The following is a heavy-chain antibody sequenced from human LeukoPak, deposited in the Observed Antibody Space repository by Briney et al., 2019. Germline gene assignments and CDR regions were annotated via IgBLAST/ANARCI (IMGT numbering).Heavy chain of an antibody. CDR3: ARGPRWLQFNLPDY. J-gene: IGHJ4*02. Sequence: ASVKVSCKASGYTFTSYDINWVRQATGRGLEWMGWMNPNSGNTGYAQKFQGRVTMTRNTSISTAYMELSSLRSEDTAVYYCARGPRWLQFNLPDYWGQGTLVTVSS. D-gene: IGHD5-24*01. CDR2: MNPNSGNT. CDR1: GYTFTSYD. V-gene: IGHV1-8*01.